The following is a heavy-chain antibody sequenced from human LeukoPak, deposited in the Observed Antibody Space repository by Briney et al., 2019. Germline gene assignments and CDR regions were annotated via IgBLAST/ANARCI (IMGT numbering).Heavy chain of an antibody. CDR3: AREWGAVAGTGFSAFDI. V-gene: IGHV4-59*01. J-gene: IGHJ3*02. Sequence: SETLSLTCTVSGGSISSYYWSWIRQPPGKGLEWVGYIYYSGSTNYNPSLKSRVTISVDTSKNQFSLKLSSVTAADTAVYYCAREWGAVAGTGFSAFDIWGQGTMVTVSS. CDR1: GGSISSYY. D-gene: IGHD6-19*01. CDR2: IYYSGST.